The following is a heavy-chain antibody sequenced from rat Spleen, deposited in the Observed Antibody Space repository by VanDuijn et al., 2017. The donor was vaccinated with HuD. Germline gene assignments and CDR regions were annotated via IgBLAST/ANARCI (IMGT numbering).Heavy chain of an antibody. CDR3: AKHDYYFDY. J-gene: IGHJ2*01. Sequence: QVRLKESGPRLVQSSQTLSVTCTVSGFSLTSWHVSWVRQPPGKGLEWVGAIWKGGSTDYNSALKSRLSISRDTSKNQVFLKMNSLQTDDTGTYYCAKHDYYFDYWGQGVMVTVSS. D-gene: IGHD1-6*01. CDR1: GFSLTSWH. CDR2: IWKGGST. V-gene: IGHV2-61*01.